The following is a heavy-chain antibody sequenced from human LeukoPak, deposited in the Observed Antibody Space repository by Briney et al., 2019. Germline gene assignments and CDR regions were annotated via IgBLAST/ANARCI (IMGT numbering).Heavy chain of an antibody. Sequence: GASVKVSCKASGYTFTSYAMNWVRQAPGQGLEWMGWINAGNGNTKYSQEFQGRVTITRDTSASTAYMELSSLRSEDMAVYYCARDGYYGSGSPGAYDAFDIWGQGTMVTVSS. CDR3: ARDGYYGSGSPGAYDAFDI. CDR2: INAGNGNT. D-gene: IGHD3-10*01. J-gene: IGHJ3*02. V-gene: IGHV1-3*03. CDR1: GYTFTSYA.